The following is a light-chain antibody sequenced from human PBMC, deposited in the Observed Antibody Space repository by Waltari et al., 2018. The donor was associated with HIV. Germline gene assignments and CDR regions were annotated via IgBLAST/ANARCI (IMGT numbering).Light chain of an antibody. V-gene: IGKV1-39*01. CDR1: QNIQNY. J-gene: IGKJ3*01. CDR2: RAT. CDR3: QQSYTSPT. Sequence: DIQMTQSPSSLSASVGDTVTITCRASQNIQNYINWYKQKPGEAPKALIHRATTLQSGVPSRFTGSGSGTNFTLTITSLQPEDFVSYFCQQSYTSPTFGLGTTVDLK.